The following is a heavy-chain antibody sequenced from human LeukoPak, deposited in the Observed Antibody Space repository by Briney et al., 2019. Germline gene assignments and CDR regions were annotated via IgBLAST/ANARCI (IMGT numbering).Heavy chain of an antibody. CDR1: GYIFTSYW. CDR3: ASHSSSWYEYYFDY. CDR2: IYPGDSDT. Sequence: GESLQISCKGSGYIFTSYWVGWVRQMPGKGLELMGIIYPGDSDTRYSPSFQGQVTISADKSISTAYLQWSSLKASDTAMYYCASHSSSWYEYYFDYWGQGTLVTVSS. J-gene: IGHJ4*02. V-gene: IGHV5-51*01. D-gene: IGHD6-13*01.